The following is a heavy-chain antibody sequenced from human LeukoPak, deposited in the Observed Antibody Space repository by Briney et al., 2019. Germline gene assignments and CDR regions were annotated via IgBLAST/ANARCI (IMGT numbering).Heavy chain of an antibody. CDR1: GYTFTSYD. CDR2: MNPNSGNT. J-gene: IGHJ5*02. V-gene: IGHV1-8*01. Sequence: ASVKVSCKASGYTFTSYDINWVRQATGQGLEWMGWMNPNSGNTGYAQKFHGRVTMTRDTSISTAYMELSSLRSDDTAVYYCARWVGRYCSGGSCYFTDNWFDPWGQGTLVTVSS. D-gene: IGHD2-15*01. CDR3: ARWVGRYCSGGSCYFTDNWFDP.